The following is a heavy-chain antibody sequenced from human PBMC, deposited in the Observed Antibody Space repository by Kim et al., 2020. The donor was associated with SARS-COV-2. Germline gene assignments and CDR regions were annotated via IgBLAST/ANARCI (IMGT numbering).Heavy chain of an antibody. D-gene: IGHD3-10*01. J-gene: IGHJ4*02. Sequence: SETLSLTCTVSGGSISSGDYYWSWIRQPPGKGLEWIGYIYYSGSTYYNPSLKSRVTISVDTSKNQFSLKLSSVTAADTAVYYCAGMVRGVIHSFDYWGQGTLVTVSS. CDR3: AGMVRGVIHSFDY. CDR1: GGSISSGDYY. V-gene: IGHV4-30-4*01. CDR2: IYYSGST.